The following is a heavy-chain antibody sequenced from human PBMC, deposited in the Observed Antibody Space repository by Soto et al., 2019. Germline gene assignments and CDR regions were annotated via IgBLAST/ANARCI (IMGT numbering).Heavy chain of an antibody. J-gene: IGHJ4*02. Sequence: ESGGGVVQPGRSLRLSCAASGFTFSSYGMHWVRQAPGKGLEWVADIWYDGSKKYYADSVKGRFTISRDNSKNTLYLQMNSLRAEDTAVYYCARDWDTMVRGVILGYWGQGTLVTVSS. CDR1: GFTFSSYG. D-gene: IGHD3-10*01. CDR3: ARDWDTMVRGVILGY. CDR2: IWYDGSKK. V-gene: IGHV3-33*01.